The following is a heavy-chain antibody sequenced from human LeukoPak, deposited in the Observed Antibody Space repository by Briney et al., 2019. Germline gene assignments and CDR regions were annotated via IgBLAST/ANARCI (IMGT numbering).Heavy chain of an antibody. CDR2: ISGSGGST. Sequence: AGGSLRLSCAASGFTFSSYSMNWVRQAPGKGLEWVSAISGSGGSTYYADSVKGRFTISRDNSKNTLYLQMNSLRAEDTAVYYCAKTYCSSTSCAGGFDPWGQGTLVTVSS. J-gene: IGHJ5*02. D-gene: IGHD2-2*01. CDR3: AKTYCSSTSCAGGFDP. CDR1: GFTFSSYS. V-gene: IGHV3-23*01.